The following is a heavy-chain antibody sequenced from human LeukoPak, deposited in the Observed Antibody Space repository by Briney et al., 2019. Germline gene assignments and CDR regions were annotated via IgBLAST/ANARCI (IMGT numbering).Heavy chain of an antibody. CDR2: ISSSSYT. D-gene: IGHD3-22*01. J-gene: IGHJ3*02. CDR1: GFTFSDYY. V-gene: IGHV3-11*05. Sequence: PGGSLRLSCAASGFTFSDYYMSWIRQAPGKGQEWVSYISSSSYTNYTDSVKGRFTISRDNAKNSLYLQMNSLRAEDTAVYYCARGIYDSSGYTAFDIWGQGTMVTVSS. CDR3: ARGIYDSSGYTAFDI.